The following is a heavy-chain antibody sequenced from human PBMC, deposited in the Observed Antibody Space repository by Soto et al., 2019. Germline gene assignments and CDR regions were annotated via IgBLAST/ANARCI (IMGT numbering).Heavy chain of an antibody. CDR3: AKEVGRSSGYYLDIDY. CDR1: GFTFTTYA. Sequence: GGSLRLSCAASGFTFTTYAMTWVRQAPGKGLEWVSAISGSGGSTYYADSVKGRFTISRDNSKNTLYLQMNSLRAEDTAVYYCAKEVGRSSGYYLDIDYWGQGTLVTVSS. V-gene: IGHV3-23*01. D-gene: IGHD3-22*01. CDR2: ISGSGGST. J-gene: IGHJ4*02.